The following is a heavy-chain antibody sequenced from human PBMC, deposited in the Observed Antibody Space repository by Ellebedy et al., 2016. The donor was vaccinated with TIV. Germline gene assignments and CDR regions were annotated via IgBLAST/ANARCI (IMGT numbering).Heavy chain of an antibody. CDR3: ARGRSYSDLSGFYCQFEYFHH. D-gene: IGHD3-22*01. J-gene: IGHJ1*01. V-gene: IGHV4-38-2*02. CDR2: FHHSGIT. CDR1: GYSISSGYY. Sequence: MPSETLSLTCTVSGYSISSGYYWGWIRQPPGKGLEWIGSFHHSGITYYNPSLKSRATIAVHTSQNQFSLRLTSVTATDSAVYYCARGRSYSDLSGFYCQFEYFHHWGQGTLVTVSS.